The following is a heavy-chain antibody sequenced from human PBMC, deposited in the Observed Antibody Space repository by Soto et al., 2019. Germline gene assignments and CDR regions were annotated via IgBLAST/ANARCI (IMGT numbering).Heavy chain of an antibody. CDR2: INAGNGNT. CDR3: ARANIAVAGPGYFDY. D-gene: IGHD6-19*01. CDR1: GYTFTSYA. V-gene: IGHV1-3*01. J-gene: IGHJ4*02. Sequence: ASVKVSCKASGYTFTSYAMHWVRQAPGQRLEWMGWINAGNGNTKYSQKFQGRVTITRDTSASTAYMELSSLRSEDTAVYYCARANIAVAGPGYFDYWGQGTLVAVSS.